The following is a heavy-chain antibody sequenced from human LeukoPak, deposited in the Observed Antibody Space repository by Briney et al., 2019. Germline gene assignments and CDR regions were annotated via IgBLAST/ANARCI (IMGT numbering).Heavy chain of an antibody. D-gene: IGHD3-3*01. V-gene: IGHV3-21*01. Sequence: GGTLRLSCAASGFSFSSYAINWVRQAPGKGLEWVSSISPSSSYIHYADSAKGRFTISRDNAKNSLYLQMNSLRVEDTAVYYCARPPSITNPYYGLDVWGQGTTVTVSS. J-gene: IGHJ6*02. CDR2: ISPSSSYI. CDR1: GFSFSSYA. CDR3: ARPPSITNPYYGLDV.